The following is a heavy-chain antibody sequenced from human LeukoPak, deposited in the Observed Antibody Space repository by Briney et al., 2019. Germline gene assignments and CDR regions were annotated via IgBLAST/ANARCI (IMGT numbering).Heavy chain of an antibody. V-gene: IGHV4-39*01. CDR1: GGSISSSSYY. CDR3: ARRLGGAFDI. CDR2: IYYSGST. J-gene: IGHJ3*02. Sequence: SETLSLTCTVSGGSISSSSYYWGWIRQPPGKGLEWIGSIYYSGSTYYNPSLKSRVTISVDTSKNQFSLELSSVTAADTAVYYCARRLGGAFDIWGQGTMVTVSS. D-gene: IGHD1-26*01.